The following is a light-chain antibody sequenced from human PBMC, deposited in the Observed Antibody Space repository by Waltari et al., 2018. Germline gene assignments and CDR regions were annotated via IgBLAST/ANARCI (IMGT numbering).Light chain of an antibody. V-gene: IGKV3-20*01. CDR2: GAS. Sequence: EIVLTQSPGTLSLSPGERATLSCSASQSIGRYLAWYQQKPDQAPRLLIYGASNRATGIPDRFSGSGSGTDFSLTISRLEPEDFAVYYCQNHERLPATFGQGTKVEIK. J-gene: IGKJ1*01. CDR1: QSIGRY. CDR3: QNHERLPAT.